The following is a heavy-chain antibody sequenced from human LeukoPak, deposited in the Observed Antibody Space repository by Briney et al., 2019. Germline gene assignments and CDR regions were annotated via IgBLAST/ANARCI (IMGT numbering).Heavy chain of an antibody. J-gene: IGHJ3*02. CDR2: ISGSGGST. CDR1: GFTFSSYA. D-gene: IGHD3-22*01. Sequence: GGSLRLSCAASGFTFSSYAMSWVRQAPGKGLEWVSAISGSGGSTYYAGSVKGRFTISRDNSKNTLYLQMNSLRAEDTAVYYRAPRGDSSDAFDIWGQGTMVTVSS. CDR3: APRGDSSDAFDI. V-gene: IGHV3-23*01.